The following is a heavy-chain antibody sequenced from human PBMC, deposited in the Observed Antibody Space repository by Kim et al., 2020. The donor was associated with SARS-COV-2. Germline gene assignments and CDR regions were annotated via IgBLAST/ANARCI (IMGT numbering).Heavy chain of an antibody. Sequence: SETLSLTCTVSGGSISSYYWSWIRQPAGKGLEWIGRIYTSGSTNYNPSLKSRVTMSVDTSKNQFSLKLSSVTAADTALYYCARDTTSGWGGGMDVWGQGTTVTVSS. D-gene: IGHD6-19*01. CDR2: IYTSGST. CDR3: ARDTTSGWGGGMDV. CDR1: GGSISSYY. V-gene: IGHV4-4*07. J-gene: IGHJ6*02.